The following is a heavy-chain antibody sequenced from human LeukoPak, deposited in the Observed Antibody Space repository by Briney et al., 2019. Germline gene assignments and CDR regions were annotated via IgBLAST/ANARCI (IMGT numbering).Heavy chain of an antibody. CDR1: GYTFTSYD. D-gene: IGHD6-19*01. CDR3: ARGRIAVAGLYVY. Sequence: GASVKVSCKASGYTFTSYDINWVRQATGQGLGWMGWMNPNSGNTGYAQKFQGRVTMTRNTSISTAYMELSSLRSEDTAVYYCARGRIAVAGLYVYWGQGTLVTVSS. V-gene: IGHV1-8*01. CDR2: MNPNSGNT. J-gene: IGHJ4*02.